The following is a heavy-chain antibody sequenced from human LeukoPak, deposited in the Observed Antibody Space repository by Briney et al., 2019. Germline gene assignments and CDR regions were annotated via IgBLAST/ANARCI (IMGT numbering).Heavy chain of an antibody. CDR3: ARDTLYSFDY. CDR2: INSGSSVI. J-gene: IGHJ4*02. Sequence: GGSLRLSCAASGFTFSSYSMNWVRQAPGKGLEWVSYINSGSSVISYADSVKGRFTMSRDNAENSLYLQMNSLRDEDTAVYFCARDTLYSFDYWGQGTLVTVSS. CDR1: GFTFSSYS. D-gene: IGHD2-15*01. V-gene: IGHV3-48*02.